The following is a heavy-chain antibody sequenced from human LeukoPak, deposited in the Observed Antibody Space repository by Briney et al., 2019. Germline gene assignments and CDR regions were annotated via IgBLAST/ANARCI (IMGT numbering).Heavy chain of an antibody. CDR1: GYTFTDYY. V-gene: IGHV1-2*02. J-gene: IGHJ2*01. CDR2: INPNSGGT. D-gene: IGHD1-14*01. Sequence: ASVKVSCKASGYTFTDYYMHWVRQAPGQGLEWMGWINPNSGGTNYAQKFQGRVTMTRDTSITTAYMELSRLSSDDTAVYYCARHPGKATNDWYFDLWGRGTLVTVSS. CDR3: ARHPGKATNDWYFDL.